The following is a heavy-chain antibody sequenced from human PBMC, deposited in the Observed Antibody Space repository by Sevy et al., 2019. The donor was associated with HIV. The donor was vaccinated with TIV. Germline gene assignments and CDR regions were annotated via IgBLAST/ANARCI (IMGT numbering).Heavy chain of an antibody. D-gene: IGHD2-2*01. J-gene: IGHJ4*02. V-gene: IGHV1-18*01. CDR3: ARDKPQGVVIIPGSMWGGVDY. Sequence: ASVKVSYKTFGYTFKTYGISWVRQAHGQRLEWMGWIIAYSGDTNFAQKFQGRVTMTTDTSTSTAYMELSSLRSDDTAVYFCARDKPQGVVIIPGSMWGGVDYWGQGTVVTVSS. CDR2: IIAYSGDT. CDR1: GYTFKTYG.